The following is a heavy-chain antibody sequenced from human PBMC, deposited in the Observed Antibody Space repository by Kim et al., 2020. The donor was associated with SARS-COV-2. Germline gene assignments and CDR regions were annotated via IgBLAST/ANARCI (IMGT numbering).Heavy chain of an antibody. J-gene: IGHJ5*02. D-gene: IGHD3-10*01. V-gene: IGHV3-30*04. Sequence: GGSLRLSCVASGFTFSNYAMNWVRQTPGKGLEWVTHVTKDESNKYYADSVKGRFTVSRDNSRNTLYLQLTSLTTEDTAIYYCAKHDSGGIWGGWFDPWGQGTLVTVSS. CDR3: AKHDSGGIWGGWFDP. CDR1: GFTFSNYA. CDR2: VTKDESNK.